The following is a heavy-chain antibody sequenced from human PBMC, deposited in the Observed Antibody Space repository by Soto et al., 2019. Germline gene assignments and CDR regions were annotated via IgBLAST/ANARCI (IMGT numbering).Heavy chain of an antibody. CDR3: ALVVVVAATRNMYYFDY. CDR1: GGTFSSYA. CDR2: IIPIFGTA. Sequence: QVQLVQSGAEVKKPGSSVKVSCKASGGTFSSYAISWVRQAPGQGLEWMGGIIPIFGTANYAQKFQGRVTITADESTRTAYMELSSLRSEDTAVYYCALVVVVAATRNMYYFDYWGQGTLVTVSS. J-gene: IGHJ4*02. V-gene: IGHV1-69*12. D-gene: IGHD2-15*01.